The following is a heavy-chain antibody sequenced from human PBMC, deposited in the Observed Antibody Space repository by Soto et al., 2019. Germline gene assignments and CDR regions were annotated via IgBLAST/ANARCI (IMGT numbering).Heavy chain of an antibody. Sequence: SETLSLTCAVYGGSFSGYYWSWIRQPPGKGLEWIGYIYYSGSTNYNPSLKSRVTISVDTSKNQFSLKLSSVTAADTAVYYCAREPSSYYYDSSNAFDIWGQGTMVTVSS. D-gene: IGHD3-22*01. V-gene: IGHV4-59*01. CDR1: GGSFSGYY. J-gene: IGHJ3*02. CDR2: IYYSGST. CDR3: AREPSSYYYDSSNAFDI.